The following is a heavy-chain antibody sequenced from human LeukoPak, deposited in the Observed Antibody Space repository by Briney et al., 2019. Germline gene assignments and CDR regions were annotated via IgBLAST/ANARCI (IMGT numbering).Heavy chain of an antibody. CDR1: GYTFTSYG. J-gene: IGHJ6*02. V-gene: IGHV1-18*01. CDR2: ISAYNGNT. CDR3: ARYRSSTSCYQDYYGMDV. Sequence: ASVKVSCKASGYTFTSYGISWVRQAPGQGLEWMGWISAYNGNTNYAQKLQGRVTMTTDTSTSTAYMELRSLRSDDTAVYYCARYRSSTSCYQDYYGMDVWGQGTTVTVSS. D-gene: IGHD2-2*01.